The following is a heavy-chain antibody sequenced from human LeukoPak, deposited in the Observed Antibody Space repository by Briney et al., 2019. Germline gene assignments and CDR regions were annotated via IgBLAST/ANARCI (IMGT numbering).Heavy chain of an antibody. J-gene: IGHJ2*01. CDR3: ARGIIAAAGTIGYFDL. D-gene: IGHD6-13*01. V-gene: IGHV4-59*01. CDR1: GGSISSCY. Sequence: PSETLCLTCTVSGGSISSCYWSWIRQPPGKGLEWIGYIYYSGSTNYNPSLKSRVTISVDTSKNQFSLKLSSVTAADTAVYYCARGIIAAAGTIGYFDLWGRGTLVTVSS. CDR2: IYYSGST.